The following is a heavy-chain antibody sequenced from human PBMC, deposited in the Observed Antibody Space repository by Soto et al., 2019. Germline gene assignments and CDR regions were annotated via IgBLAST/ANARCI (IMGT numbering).Heavy chain of an antibody. V-gene: IGHV4-61*01. CDR1: GASGSGCYYY. Sequence: KPSETLSLTCTVCGASGSGCYYYWSWIRQPPGKGLECSAYIDYSGSTNYNPSLKRRVSISVDTSNNRCSRKLSSVTASDTAVYFPERIVQTDGALLSNYYYRVDVRGQGTTVTASS. J-gene: IGHJ6*02. CDR3: ERIVQTDGALLSNYYYRVDV. CDR2: IDYSGST. D-gene: IGHD3-10*01.